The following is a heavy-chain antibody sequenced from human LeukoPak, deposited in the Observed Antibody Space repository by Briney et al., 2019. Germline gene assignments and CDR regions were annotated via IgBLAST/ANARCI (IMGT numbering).Heavy chain of an antibody. V-gene: IGHV4-59*01. CDR2: IYHSGST. CDR1: GGSISSDY. Sequence: SETLSLTCTVSGGSISSDYWSWIRQPPGKGLEWIGYIYHSGSTNYNPSLKSRVTISIDTSKNQFSLRLSSVTAADTAVYYCARRYYDSSGYGDWGQGTLVTVSS. D-gene: IGHD3-22*01. CDR3: ARRYYDSSGYGD. J-gene: IGHJ4*02.